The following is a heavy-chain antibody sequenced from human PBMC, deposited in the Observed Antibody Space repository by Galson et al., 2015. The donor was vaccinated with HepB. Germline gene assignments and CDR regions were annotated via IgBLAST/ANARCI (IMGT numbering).Heavy chain of an antibody. V-gene: IGHV1-69*04. Sequence: SVKVSCKASGGTFSSYTISWVRQAPGQGLEWMGRIIPILGIANSAQKFQGRVTSIADKSTSTAYMELSSLRSEDTAVYYCARDPTSRGYSSDSDDAFDIWGQGTMVTVSS. CDR3: ARDPTSRGYSSDSDDAFDI. CDR2: IIPILGIA. D-gene: IGHD6-19*01. J-gene: IGHJ3*02. CDR1: GGTFSSYT.